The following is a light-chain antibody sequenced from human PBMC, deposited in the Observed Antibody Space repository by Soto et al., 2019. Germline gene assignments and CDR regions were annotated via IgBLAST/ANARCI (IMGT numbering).Light chain of an antibody. V-gene: IGLV1-44*01. J-gene: IGLJ2*01. CDR1: SSKIGSHT. Sequence: QSVLPQPPSASGTPGQRVTISCSGSSSKIGSHTVNWYQQLPGTAPRLLIYNTYYRPSGVPDRFAGSKSGTSASLAISGLQSEDEADYYCAAWDDSPNGVVFGGGTKLTVL. CDR2: NTY. CDR3: AAWDDSPNGVV.